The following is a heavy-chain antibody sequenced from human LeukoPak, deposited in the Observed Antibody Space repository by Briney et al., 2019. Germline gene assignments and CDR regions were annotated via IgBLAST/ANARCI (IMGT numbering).Heavy chain of an antibody. D-gene: IGHD5-24*01. V-gene: IGHV1-8*01. CDR3: ARGRTEMATIPGY. J-gene: IGHJ4*02. CDR2: MNPNSGNT. Sequence: GASVKVSCKASGYTFTSYDINWVRQATGQGLEWMGWMNPNSGNTGYAQKFQGRVTKTRNTSISTAYMELSSLRSEDTAVYYCARGRTEMATIPGYWGQGTLVTVSS. CDR1: GYTFTSYD.